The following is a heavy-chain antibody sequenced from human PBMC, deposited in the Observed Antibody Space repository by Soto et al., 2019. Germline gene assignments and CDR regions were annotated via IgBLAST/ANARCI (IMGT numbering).Heavy chain of an antibody. CDR1: GFTFSSYS. D-gene: IGHD6-13*01. CDR2: ISSSSSYI. J-gene: IGHJ3*02. V-gene: IGHV3-21*01. Sequence: GSLRLSCAASGFTFSSYSMNWVRQAPGKGLEWVSSISSSSSYIYYADSVKGRFTISRDNAKNSLYLQMNSLRAEDTAVYYCAREKVSGSSSWYDAFDIWGQGTMVTVSS. CDR3: AREKVSGSSSWYDAFDI.